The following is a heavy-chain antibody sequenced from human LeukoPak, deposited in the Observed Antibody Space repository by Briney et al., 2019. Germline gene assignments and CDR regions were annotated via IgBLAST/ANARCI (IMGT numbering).Heavy chain of an antibody. CDR2: SYPCDADV. CDR1: GYTFPTYW. Sequence: LGESLKISCNCSGYTFPTYWIGEGRHMPRKDLEWRVISYPCDADVRYNPSFQRQVTISADKSINTAYLQWSSLKASDTAMYYCARGTGARGGSGTYALNYWGQGTQVTVSS. CDR3: ARGTGARGGSGTYALNY. J-gene: IGHJ4*02. V-gene: IGHV5-51*01. D-gene: IGHD3-10*01.